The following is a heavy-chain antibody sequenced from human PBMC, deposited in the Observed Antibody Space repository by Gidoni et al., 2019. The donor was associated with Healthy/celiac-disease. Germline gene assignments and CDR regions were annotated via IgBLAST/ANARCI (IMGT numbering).Heavy chain of an antibody. D-gene: IGHD2-21*01. J-gene: IGHJ4*02. CDR1: GLTFDDYA. V-gene: IGHV3-9*01. CDR2: ISWNSGSI. Sequence: EVQLVESGGGLVQPGRSLRLSCAASGLTFDDYAMHWVRPAPGKGLELVSGISWNSGSIGYADSVKGRFTISRDNAKNSLYLQMNSLRAEDTALYYCAKAPRHKYYFDYWGQGTLVTVSS. CDR3: AKAPRHKYYFDY.